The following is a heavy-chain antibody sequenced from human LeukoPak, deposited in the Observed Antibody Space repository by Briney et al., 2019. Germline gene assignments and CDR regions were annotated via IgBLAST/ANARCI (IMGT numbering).Heavy chain of an antibody. J-gene: IGHJ6*02. D-gene: IGHD3-3*01. V-gene: IGHV3-30*18. CDR3: AKDLSHYDFWSGYYSIYYYYGMDV. CDR2: ISYDGSNK. Sequence: GGSLRLSCAASGFTFSSYAMSWVRQAPGKGLEWVAVISYDGSNKYYADSVKGRFTISRDNSKNTLYLQMNSLRAEDTAVYYCAKDLSHYDFWSGYYSIYYYYGMDVWGQGTTVTVSS. CDR1: GFTFSSYA.